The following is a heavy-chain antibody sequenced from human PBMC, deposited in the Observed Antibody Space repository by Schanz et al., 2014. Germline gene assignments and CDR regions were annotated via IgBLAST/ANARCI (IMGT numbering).Heavy chain of an antibody. Sequence: QVQLVESGGGLVKPGGSLRLSCAASGFTFRDYYMSWIRQAPGKGLEWVPDISSVSSYANYADSVKGRYTIPRNNAKNSQYLQRNSQRDEGSAVYYGARDCYDGRSYCAGDCVKDCMDVWGQGTTVTVSS. D-gene: IGHD2-21*02. CDR2: ISSVSSYA. CDR1: GFTFRDYY. CDR3: ARDCYDGRSYCAGDCVKDCMDV. V-gene: IGHV3-11*05. J-gene: IGHJ6*02.